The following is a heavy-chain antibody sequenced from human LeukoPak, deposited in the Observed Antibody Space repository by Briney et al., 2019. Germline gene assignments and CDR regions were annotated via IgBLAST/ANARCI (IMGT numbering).Heavy chain of an antibody. J-gene: IGHJ4*02. CDR1: GGSISSYY. Sequence: SGTLSLTCTVSGGSISSYYWSWIRQPPGKGLEWIGYIYYSGSTNYNPSLKSRVTISVDTSKNQFSLKLSSVTAADTAVYYCARHAIQYYFDYWGQGTLVTVSS. CDR3: ARHAIQYYFDY. D-gene: IGHD5-18*01. CDR2: IYYSGST. V-gene: IGHV4-59*08.